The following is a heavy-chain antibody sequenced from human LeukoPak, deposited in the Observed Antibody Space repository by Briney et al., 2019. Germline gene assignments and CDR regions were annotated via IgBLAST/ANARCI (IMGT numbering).Heavy chain of an antibody. V-gene: IGHV3-7*03. Sequence: GGSLRLSCAASGFTFSGYWMAWVRQAPGKGLEWVGNIRQDGNEKNYVDSVKARFTISRDNAKNSLYLQMNSLRAEDTAVYYCARDDSPDTSDSFLDAYATWGQGTLVTVSS. CDR3: ARDDSPDTSDSFLDAYAT. CDR1: GFTFSGYW. D-gene: IGHD3-3*01. J-gene: IGHJ3*02. CDR2: IRQDGNEK.